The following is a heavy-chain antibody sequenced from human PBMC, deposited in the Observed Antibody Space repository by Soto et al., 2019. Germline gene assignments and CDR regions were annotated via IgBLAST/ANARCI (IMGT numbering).Heavy chain of an antibody. CDR2: IWYDGSNK. CDR1: GFTFSSYG. Sequence: GGSLRLSCAASGFTFSSYGMHWVRQAPGKGLEWVAVIWYDGSNKYYADSVKGRFTISRDNSKNALYLQMNSLRAEDTAVYYCAREPNYGYGMDVWGQGTTVTVSS. CDR3: AREPNYGYGMDV. J-gene: IGHJ6*02. V-gene: IGHV3-33*01.